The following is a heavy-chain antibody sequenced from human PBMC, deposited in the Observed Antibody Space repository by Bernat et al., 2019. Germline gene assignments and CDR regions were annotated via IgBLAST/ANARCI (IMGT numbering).Heavy chain of an antibody. CDR3: ARDLNDNPYSSGWYGY. Sequence: QVQLQESGPGLVKPSETLSLTCAVSGYSISSGYYWGWIRQPPGKGLEWIGSIYHSGSTSYNPSLKSRVTISVDTSKNQFSLKLSSVTAADTAVYYCARDLNDNPYSSGWYGYWGQGTLVTVSS. D-gene: IGHD6-19*01. CDR2: IYHSGST. V-gene: IGHV4-38-2*02. CDR1: GYSISSGYY. J-gene: IGHJ4*02.